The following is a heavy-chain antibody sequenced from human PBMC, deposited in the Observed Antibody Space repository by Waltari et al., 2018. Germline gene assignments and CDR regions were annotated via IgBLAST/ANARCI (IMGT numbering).Heavy chain of an antibody. CDR2: IIPIFGTA. CDR1: GGTFSSYA. D-gene: IGHD3-10*01. J-gene: IGHJ6*02. Sequence: QVQLVQSGAEVKKPGSSVKVSCKASGGTFSSYAISWVRQAPGQGLEWMGGIIPIFGTANYAQKFQGRVTITADESTSTAYMELSSLRSEDTAVYYCARVGESTPRYYYYYGMDVWGQGTTVTVSS. CDR3: ARVGESTPRYYYYYGMDV. V-gene: IGHV1-69*01.